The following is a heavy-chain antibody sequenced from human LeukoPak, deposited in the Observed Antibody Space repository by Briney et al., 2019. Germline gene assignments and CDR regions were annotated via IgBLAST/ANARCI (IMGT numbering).Heavy chain of an antibody. V-gene: IGHV4-61*02. CDR3: ARAEITMIVVGAFDI. D-gene: IGHD3-22*01. CDR1: GGSISSGSYY. Sequence: PSETLSLTCTVSGGSISSGSYYWSWIRQPAGKGLEWIGRIYTSGSTNYNPSLKSRVTISVDTSKNQFSLKLSSVTAADTAVYYCARAEITMIVVGAFDIWGQGTMVTVSS. J-gene: IGHJ3*02. CDR2: IYTSGST.